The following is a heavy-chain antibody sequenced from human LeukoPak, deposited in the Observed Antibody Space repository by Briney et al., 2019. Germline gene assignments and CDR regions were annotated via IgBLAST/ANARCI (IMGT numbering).Heavy chain of an antibody. CDR2: ISYDGSNK. CDR3: ARIVLVRGVIYYGMDV. Sequence: SGGSLRLSCAASGFTFSSYAMHWVRQAPGKGLEWVAVISYDGSNKYYADSVKGRFTISRDNSKNTLYLQMNSLRAEDTAVYYCARIVLVRGVIYYGMDVWGQGTTVTVSS. D-gene: IGHD3-10*01. V-gene: IGHV3-30-3*01. CDR1: GFTFSSYA. J-gene: IGHJ6*02.